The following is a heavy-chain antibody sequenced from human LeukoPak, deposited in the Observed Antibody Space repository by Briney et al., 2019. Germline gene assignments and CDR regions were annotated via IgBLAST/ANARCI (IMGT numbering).Heavy chain of an antibody. CDR1: GYYFTSYW. CDR3: ARRGSGSNGDYDY. J-gene: IGHJ4*02. Sequence: PGESLKISCKASGYYFTSYWIAWVRQMPGKGLEWMGIIYAGDSDTRYSPSFQGQVTLSADKSLSTAFLQWRSPKASDTAMYYCARRGSGSNGDYDYWGQGTLVTVSS. V-gene: IGHV5-51*01. CDR2: IYAGDSDT. D-gene: IGHD3-10*01.